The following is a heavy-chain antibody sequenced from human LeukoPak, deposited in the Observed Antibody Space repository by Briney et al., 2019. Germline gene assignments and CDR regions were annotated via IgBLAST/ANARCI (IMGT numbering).Heavy chain of an antibody. J-gene: IGHJ4*02. D-gene: IGHD1-26*01. CDR3: ARLGSYHDF. Sequence: SETLSLTCTVSGASISNYYWSWIRQTPEKGLEWMGHIRSSGGSSYYPSLKSRLTLSIDTSRNQLSLKLPSVTAADTAVYFCARLGSYHDFWGQGALVTVSS. CDR2: IRSSGGS. V-gene: IGHV4-4*09. CDR1: GASISNYY.